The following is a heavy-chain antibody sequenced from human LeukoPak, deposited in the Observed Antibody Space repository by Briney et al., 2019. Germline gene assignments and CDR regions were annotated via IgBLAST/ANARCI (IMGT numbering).Heavy chain of an antibody. V-gene: IGHV3-74*01. CDR3: AREGLGVLGYCSGGSCYSGDFDY. Sequence: PGGSLRLSCAASGFTFSSYWMHWVRQAPGKGLVWVSRINSDGSSTSYADSVKGRFTISRDNAKNTLYLQMNSLRAEDTAVYYCAREGLGVLGYCSGGSCYSGDFDYWGQGTLVTVSS. CDR2: INSDGSST. J-gene: IGHJ4*02. CDR1: GFTFSSYW. D-gene: IGHD2-15*01.